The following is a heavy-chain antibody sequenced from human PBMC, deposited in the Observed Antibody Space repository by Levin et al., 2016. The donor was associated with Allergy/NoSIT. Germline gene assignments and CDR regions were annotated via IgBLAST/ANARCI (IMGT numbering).Heavy chain of an antibody. J-gene: IGHJ6*02. D-gene: IGHD6-13*01. V-gene: IGHV3-30*03. Sequence: VRQAPGKGLEWVTVISYDGRNKYYADSVKGRFTISRDSSKNRLYLQMNSLRTEDTAVYYCARDCIRGSSSSWYPREGYYYYGLDVWGQGTTVTVSS. CDR2: ISYDGRNK. CDR3: ARDCIRGSSSSWYPREGYYYYGLDV.